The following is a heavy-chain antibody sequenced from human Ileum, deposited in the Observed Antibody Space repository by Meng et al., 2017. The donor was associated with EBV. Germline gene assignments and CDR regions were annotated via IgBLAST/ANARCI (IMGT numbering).Heavy chain of an antibody. CDR3: ARVGQWLPIDY. CDR2: IYHSGST. D-gene: IGHD6-19*01. V-gene: IGHV4-4*03. Sequence: VKMQTWRPGLVTPPGTLSLTCVVCVGSSSSRNWWGWVRQPPGKGLEWIGEIYHSGSTNYNPSLKSRVTISVDKSKNQFSLNLSSVTAADTAVYYCARVGQWLPIDYWGQGTLVTVSS. CDR1: VGSSSSRNW. J-gene: IGHJ4*02.